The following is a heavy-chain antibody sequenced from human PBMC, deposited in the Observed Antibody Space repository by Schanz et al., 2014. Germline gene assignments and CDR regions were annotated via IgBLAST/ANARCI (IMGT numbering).Heavy chain of an antibody. J-gene: IGHJ4*02. CDR2: IKHDGSVK. V-gene: IGHV3-7*01. Sequence: VQLVDSGGGLVKPGGSLRLSCTASGFTFSDYWMSWVRQAPGKGPEWVANIKHDGSVKDYVDSVKGRFTISRDNAKNSLYLEMNSLRAEDTALYYCARDRRNADLDYWGQGTLVTVSS. CDR3: ARDRRNADLDY. D-gene: IGHD1-1*01. CDR1: GFTFSDYW.